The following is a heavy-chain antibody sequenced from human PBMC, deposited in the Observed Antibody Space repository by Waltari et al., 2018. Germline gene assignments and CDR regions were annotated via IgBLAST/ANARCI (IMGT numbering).Heavy chain of an antibody. Sequence: QVQLQQWGAGLLKPSETLSLTCAVYGGSFSGYYRSWIRQPPGKGLEWIGEINHSGSTNYNPSRKSRVTISVDTSKNQFSLKLSSVTAADTAVYYCARVEAAGLDAFDIWGQGTMVTVSS. V-gene: IGHV4-34*01. CDR2: INHSGST. D-gene: IGHD6-13*01. CDR1: GGSFSGYY. CDR3: ARVEAAGLDAFDI. J-gene: IGHJ3*02.